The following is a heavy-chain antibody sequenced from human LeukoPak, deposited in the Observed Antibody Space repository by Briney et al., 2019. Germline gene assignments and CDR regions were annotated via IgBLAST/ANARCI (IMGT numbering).Heavy chain of an antibody. Sequence: GGSLRLSCAASGFTFDDYAMHWVRQAPGKGLEWVSGISWNSGSIGYADSVKGRFTISRDNAKNSLYLQMNSLGAEDTALYYCAKATGPDFDSSGYENWGQGTLVTVSS. CDR2: ISWNSGSI. D-gene: IGHD3-22*01. J-gene: IGHJ4*02. CDR1: GFTFDDYA. V-gene: IGHV3-9*01. CDR3: AKATGPDFDSSGYEN.